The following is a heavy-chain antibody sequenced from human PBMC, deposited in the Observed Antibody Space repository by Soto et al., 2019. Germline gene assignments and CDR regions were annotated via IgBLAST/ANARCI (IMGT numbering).Heavy chain of an antibody. V-gene: IGHV3-23*01. Sequence: PGGSLRLSCAASGFTFSSYAMSWVRQAPGKGLEWVSAISGSGGSTYYADSVKGRFTISRDNSKNTLYLQMDSLRAEDTAVYYCASSPRTTEDGYNYAFDIWGQGTMVTVSS. CDR2: ISGSGGST. D-gene: IGHD5-18*01. J-gene: IGHJ3*02. CDR3: ASSPRTTEDGYNYAFDI. CDR1: GFTFSSYA.